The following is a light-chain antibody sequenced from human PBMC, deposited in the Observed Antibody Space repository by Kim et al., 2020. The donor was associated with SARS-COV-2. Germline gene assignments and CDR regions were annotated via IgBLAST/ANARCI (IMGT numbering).Light chain of an antibody. CDR2: QDS. CDR3: QAWDSSTYV. CDR1: ELGDKY. Sequence: SVSPGQTASITCSGDELGDKYACWYQQKPGQSPVLVIYQDSKRPSGIPERFSGSNSGNIATLTISGTQAMDEADYYCQAWDSSTYVFGTGTKVTVL. V-gene: IGLV3-1*01. J-gene: IGLJ1*01.